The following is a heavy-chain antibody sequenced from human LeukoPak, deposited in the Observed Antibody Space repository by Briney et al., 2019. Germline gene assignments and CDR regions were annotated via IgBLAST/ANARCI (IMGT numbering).Heavy chain of an antibody. V-gene: IGHV2-5*02. J-gene: IGHJ4*03. CDR3: AHSASGFVSGCNNCYFDN. Sequence: PGHTLANATHTVTLTSTISGFSFTTPLEGVVWIRQQPGKALEWLGVLYWDDDKRYSPSPSNRPAITKDSSTNQLILPMTNKDPADTATYYCAHSASGFVSGCNNCYFDNRAPGILVTVSS. D-gene: IGHD6-19*01. CDR1: GFSFTTPLEG. CDR2: LYWDDDK.